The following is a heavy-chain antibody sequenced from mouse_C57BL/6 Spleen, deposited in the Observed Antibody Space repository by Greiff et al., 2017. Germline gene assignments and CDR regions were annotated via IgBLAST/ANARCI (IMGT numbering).Heavy chain of an antibody. J-gene: IGHJ2*01. CDR1: GFTFSDYY. CDR3: ARDGGGSSGYFDY. CDR2: INYDGSST. V-gene: IGHV5-16*01. D-gene: IGHD3-2*02. Sequence: EVKLVESEGGLVQPGSSMKLSCTASGFTFSDYYMAWVRQVPEKGLEWVANINYDGSSTYYLDSLKSRFIISRDNAKNILYLQMSSLKSEDTATYYCARDGGGSSGYFDYWGQGTTLTVSS.